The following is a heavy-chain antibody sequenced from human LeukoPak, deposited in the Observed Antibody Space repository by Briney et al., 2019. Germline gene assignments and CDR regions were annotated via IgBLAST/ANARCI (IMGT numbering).Heavy chain of an antibody. J-gene: IGHJ4*02. V-gene: IGHV1-18*01. D-gene: IGHD6-13*01. CDR3: ARVTGYVMEDYFDY. Sequence: GASVKVSCKTSGYSENFYGITWVRQVAGQGLEWMGWISAQHGQTEYAPNSQDRVTMTTDTYTNTAYMELRSLRSDDTAVYYCARVTGYVMEDYFDYWGQGTLVTVSS. CDR2: ISAQHGQT. CDR1: GYSENFYG.